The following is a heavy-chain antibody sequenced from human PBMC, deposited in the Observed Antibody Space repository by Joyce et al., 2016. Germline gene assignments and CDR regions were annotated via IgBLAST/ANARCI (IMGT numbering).Heavy chain of an antibody. V-gene: IGHV3-30*18. D-gene: IGHD6-25*01. Sequence: QAQLVESGGGVVQPGRSLRLSCAVSGSTFRSYGMHWVRQAPGKGLEWVAVISNDGKNKNYADAVKGRFTVSRDNSKKILSLQMNSLRPEDTAVYYCAKDRETSAVLDFWGQGTPVTVSS. CDR1: GSTFRSYG. J-gene: IGHJ4*02. CDR3: AKDRETSAVLDF. CDR2: ISNDGKNK.